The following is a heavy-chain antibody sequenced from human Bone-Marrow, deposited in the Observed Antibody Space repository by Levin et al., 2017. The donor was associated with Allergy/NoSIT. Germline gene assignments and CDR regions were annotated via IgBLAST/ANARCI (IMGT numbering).Heavy chain of an antibody. V-gene: IGHV1-69*13. D-gene: IGHD6-13*01. J-gene: IGHJ4*02. CDR2: IIPIFGTA. CDR1: GGTFSSYA. Sequence: GASVKVSCKASGGTFSSYAISWVRQAPGQGLEWMGGIIPIFGTANYAQKFQGRVTITADESTSTAYMELSSLRSEDTAVYYCALSPEKYSSSPSFDYWGQGTLVTVSS. CDR3: ALSPEKYSSSPSFDY.